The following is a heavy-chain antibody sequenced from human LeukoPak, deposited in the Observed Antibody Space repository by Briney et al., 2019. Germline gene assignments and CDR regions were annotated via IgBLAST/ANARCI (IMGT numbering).Heavy chain of an antibody. J-gene: IGHJ4*02. CDR3: ARDPNWNYGFDY. CDR2: ISSSGSTI. D-gene: IGHD1-7*01. Sequence: PGGSLRLSCAASGFTFGRCSMNLVRQAPGKGLEWVSYISSSGSTIDYADSVKGRFTISRDNAKNSLYLQMNSLRAEDTAVYYCARDPNWNYGFDYWGQGTLVTVSS. V-gene: IGHV3-48*01. CDR1: GFTFGRCS.